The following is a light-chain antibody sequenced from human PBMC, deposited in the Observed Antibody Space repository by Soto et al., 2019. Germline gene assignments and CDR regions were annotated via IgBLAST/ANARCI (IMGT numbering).Light chain of an antibody. CDR2: KAS. V-gene: IGKV1-5*03. CDR1: QSIRNW. J-gene: IGKJ4*01. CDR3: HQYNSYSNLN. Sequence: DIRMTQTPSTLSASVGDRVTITCRASQSIRNWLAWYQQKPVKAPKLLIYKASNLESGVPSRFSGSGSVTEFTLTINSLQPDDFATYYCHQYNSYSNLNFGGGTKLEIK.